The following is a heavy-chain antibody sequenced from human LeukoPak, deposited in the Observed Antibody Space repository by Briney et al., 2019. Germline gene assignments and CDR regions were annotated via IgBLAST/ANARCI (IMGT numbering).Heavy chain of an antibody. D-gene: IGHD6-19*01. V-gene: IGHV1-69*05. CDR3: ARDRSIAVAGTLDY. CDR2: IIPIFGTA. J-gene: IGHJ4*02. CDR1: GGTFSSYA. Sequence: ASVKVSCKASGGTFSSYAISWVRQAPGQGLEWMGRIIPIFGTANYAQKFQGRVTITTDESTSTAYMELSSLRSEDRAVYYCARDRSIAVAGTLDYWGQGTLVTVSS.